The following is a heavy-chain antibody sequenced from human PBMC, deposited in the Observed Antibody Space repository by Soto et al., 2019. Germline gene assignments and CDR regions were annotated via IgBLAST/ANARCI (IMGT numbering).Heavy chain of an antibody. D-gene: IGHD5-18*01. V-gene: IGHV1-8*01. CDR3: ARGMDRAMVSFFIY. Sequence: ASVKVSCKASGYTFTSYDINWVRQATGQGLEWMGWMNPNSGSTVYAQKFQGRVTMTRNTSISTAYMELSSLRSEDTAVYYCARGMDRAMVSFFIYWGQGTQVTVSS. CDR1: GYTFTSYD. J-gene: IGHJ4*02. CDR2: MNPNSGST.